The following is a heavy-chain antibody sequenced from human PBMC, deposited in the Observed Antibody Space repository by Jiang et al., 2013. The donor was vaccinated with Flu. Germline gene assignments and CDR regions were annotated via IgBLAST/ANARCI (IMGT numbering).Heavy chain of an antibody. CDR3: ARHRRDYDSSGYYYYDYGLDV. CDR2: LIPIFATT. J-gene: IGHJ6*04. V-gene: IGHV1-69*01. D-gene: IGHD3-22*01. CDR1: GGTFNSHA. Sequence: GAEVKKPGSSVKVSCKASGGTFNSHAISWVRQAPGQGLEWMGGLIPIFATTNYAQKFQGRVTITADEPTSTAYMELSSLRSEDTAVFYCARHRRDYDSSGYYYYDYGLDVWGKGTTVTVSS.